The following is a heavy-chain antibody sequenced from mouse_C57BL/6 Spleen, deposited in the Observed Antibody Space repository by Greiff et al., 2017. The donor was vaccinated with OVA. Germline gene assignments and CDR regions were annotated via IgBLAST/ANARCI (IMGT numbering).Heavy chain of an antibody. J-gene: IGHJ1*03. CDR3: AREGLGRGYFDV. CDR1: GFTFSSYA. Sequence: EVKLMESGGGLVKPGGSLKLSCAASGFTFSSYAMSWVRQTPEKRLEWVATISDGGSYTYYPDNVKGRFTISRDNAKNNLYLQMSHLKSEDTAMYYCAREGLGRGYFDVWGTGTTVTVSS. V-gene: IGHV5-4*01. CDR2: ISDGGSYT. D-gene: IGHD4-1*01.